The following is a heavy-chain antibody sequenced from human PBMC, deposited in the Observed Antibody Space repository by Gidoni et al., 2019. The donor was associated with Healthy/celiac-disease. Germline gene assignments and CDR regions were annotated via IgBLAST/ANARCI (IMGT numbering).Heavy chain of an antibody. CDR3: TRRLNAREHYYYYGMDV. CDR1: GFTFSGSA. V-gene: IGHV3-73*01. CDR2: IRSKANRYAT. J-gene: IGHJ6*02. D-gene: IGHD1-1*01. Sequence: EVQLVESGGGLVQPGGSLKLSCAASGFTFSGSAMHWVRQASGKGLEWVGRIRSKANRYATAYAASVKGRFTISRDDSKNTAYLQMNSLKTEDTAVYYCTRRLNAREHYYYYGMDVWGQGTTVTVSS.